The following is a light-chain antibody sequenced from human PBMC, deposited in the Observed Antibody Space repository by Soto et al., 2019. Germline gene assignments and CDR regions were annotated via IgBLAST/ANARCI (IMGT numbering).Light chain of an antibody. CDR3: SSYAGSNTFV. CDR2: DVD. J-gene: IGLJ1*01. V-gene: IGLV2-8*01. CDR1: SSDVGGYDS. Sequence: QSALTQPPSASGSPGQSVTISCSGTSSDVGGYDSVSWYQQHPGKVPKLIIFDVDKWPSGVPDRFSGFKSGNTASLTVSGLRAEDEADYYCSSYAGSNTFVFGTGTKVTVL.